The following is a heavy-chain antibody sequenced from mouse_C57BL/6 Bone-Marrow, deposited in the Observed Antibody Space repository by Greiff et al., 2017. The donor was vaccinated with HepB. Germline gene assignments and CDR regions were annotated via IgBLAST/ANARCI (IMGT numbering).Heavy chain of an antibody. V-gene: IGHV1-61*01. CDR3: ARSTMITTVYWYFDV. D-gene: IGHD2-4*01. Sequence: QVQLQQPGAELVRPGSSVKLSCKASGYTFTSYWMDWVKQRPGQGLEWIGNIYPSDSETHYNQKFKDKATLTVDKSSSTAYMQLSSLTSEDSAVYYCARSTMITTVYWYFDVWGTGTTVTVSS. CDR1: GYTFTSYW. J-gene: IGHJ1*03. CDR2: IYPSDSET.